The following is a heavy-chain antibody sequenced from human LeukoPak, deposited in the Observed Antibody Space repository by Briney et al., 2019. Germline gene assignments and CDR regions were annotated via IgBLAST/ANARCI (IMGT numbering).Heavy chain of an antibody. CDR2: IYTSGST. J-gene: IGHJ5*02. V-gene: IGHV4-4*07. CDR1: GGSISSYY. CDR3: ARVINGNSFRFDP. Sequence: SETLSLAWTVAGGSISSYYWSWIRQPAGKGLEWIGRIYTSGSTNYNRSLKSRVTMSVDTSKHQFSLKLTSVTAADTAVYYCARVINGNSFRFDPWGQGTLVTVSS. D-gene: IGHD1-20*01.